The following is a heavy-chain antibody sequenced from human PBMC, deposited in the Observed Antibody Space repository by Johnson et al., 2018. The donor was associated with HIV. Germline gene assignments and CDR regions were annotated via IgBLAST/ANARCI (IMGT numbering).Heavy chain of an antibody. CDR3: ARGGEADAFDI. CDR1: GFTFSSYD. V-gene: IGHV3-13*01. Sequence: EVQLVESGGGLVQPGGSLRLSCAASGFTFSSYDMHWVRQATGKGLEWVSAIGTAGDTYYPGSVKGRFTISRENAKNSLYLQMNSLRAGDTAVYYCARGGEADAFDIWGQGTMVTVSS. D-gene: IGHD3-16*01. J-gene: IGHJ3*02. CDR2: IGTAGDT.